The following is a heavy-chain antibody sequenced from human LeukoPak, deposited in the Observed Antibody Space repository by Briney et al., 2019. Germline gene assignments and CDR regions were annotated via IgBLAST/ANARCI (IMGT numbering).Heavy chain of an antibody. CDR2: ISWNSGDI. Sequence: PGGSLRLSCAASGFTFGDYAMHWVRQAPGKGLEWVLGISWNSGDIGYADSVKGRFTISRDNAKNSLYLQMNSLRAEDMALYYCAKDRADGGRSGWYYFDYWGQGTLVTVSS. J-gene: IGHJ4*02. CDR1: GFTFGDYA. CDR3: AKDRADGGRSGWYYFDY. D-gene: IGHD6-13*01. V-gene: IGHV3-9*03.